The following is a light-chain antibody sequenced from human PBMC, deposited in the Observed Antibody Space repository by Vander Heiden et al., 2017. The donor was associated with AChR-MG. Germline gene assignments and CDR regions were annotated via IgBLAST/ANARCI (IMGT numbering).Light chain of an antibody. J-gene: IGKJ4*01. V-gene: IGKV3-20*01. CDR1: QSVSRHY. Sequence: TVLTKSPGTLSLTKGERPTLSCRAYQSVSRHYLAWYQQKVAQSPRLLIYGASSRATDIPDRFSGSGSGTVFTLTVSRLEPEDFAVYYCQQYGNSPLTFGGGTKVEMK. CDR2: GAS. CDR3: QQYGNSPLT.